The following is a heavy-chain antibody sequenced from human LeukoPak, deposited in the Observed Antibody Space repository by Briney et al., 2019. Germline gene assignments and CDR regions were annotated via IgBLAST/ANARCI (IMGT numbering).Heavy chain of an antibody. CDR1: GYTFTGYY. J-gene: IGHJ3*02. D-gene: IGHD3-22*01. CDR3: ASSGYYHDAFDI. Sequence: ASVKVSCKASGYTFTGYYMHWVRQAPGQGLEWMGIINPSGGSTSYAQKFQGRVTMTRDTSTSTVYMELSSLRSEDTAVYYCASSGYYHDAFDIWGQGTMVTVSS. V-gene: IGHV1-46*03. CDR2: INPSGGST.